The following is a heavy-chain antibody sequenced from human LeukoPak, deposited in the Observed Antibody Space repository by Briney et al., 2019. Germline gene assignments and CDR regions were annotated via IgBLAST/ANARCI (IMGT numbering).Heavy chain of an antibody. V-gene: IGHV1-69*04. CDR2: IIPILGIA. Sequence: SVKVSCKASGGTFSSYAISWVRQAPGQGLEWMGRIIPILGIANYAQKFQGRVTITADKSTNTAYMELSSLRSEDTAVYYCASNPSYYYGMDVWGQGTTVTVSS. CDR3: ASNPSYYYGMDV. CDR1: GGTFSSYA. J-gene: IGHJ6*02.